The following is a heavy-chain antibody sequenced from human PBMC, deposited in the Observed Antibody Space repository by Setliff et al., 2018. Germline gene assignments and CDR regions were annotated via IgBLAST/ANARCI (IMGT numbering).Heavy chain of an antibody. D-gene: IGHD2-15*01. Sequence: SETLSLTCAVSGASINSLTWWSWVRQPPGKGLEWIGEIYHNGNTDFIPSVHYNPSLKSRVTISVDKSKNQFSLNLTSVTAADTAVYFCATSGFCSSGSCYSFDDWGQGALVTVSS. V-gene: IGHV4-4*02. J-gene: IGHJ4*02. CDR2: IYHNGNTDFIPSV. CDR1: GASINSLTW. CDR3: ATSGFCSSGSCYSFDD.